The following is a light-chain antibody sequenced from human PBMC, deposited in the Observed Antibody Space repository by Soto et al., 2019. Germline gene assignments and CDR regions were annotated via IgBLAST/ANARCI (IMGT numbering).Light chain of an antibody. CDR3: QQYGSSPRN. CDR2: SAS. CDR1: ESVASPN. J-gene: IGKJ3*01. Sequence: VLTHSPATRSLAPGEAAALSCRASESVASPNLAWYQQKPGQAPRLLFYSASRRATGVPDRFSGSGSGTDFTLTISRLEPEDFAVYYCQQYGSSPRNFGPGNTGAIK. V-gene: IGKV3-20*01.